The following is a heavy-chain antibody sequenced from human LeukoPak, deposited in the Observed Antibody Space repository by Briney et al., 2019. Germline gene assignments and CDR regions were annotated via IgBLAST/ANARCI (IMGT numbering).Heavy chain of an antibody. D-gene: IGHD6-19*01. CDR3: AKEWAGTLDY. CDR1: GFTFSSYS. J-gene: IGHJ4*02. V-gene: IGHV3-48*04. Sequence: GGSLRLSCAASGFTFSSYSMNWVRQAPGKGLEWVSYISSSSSTIYYADSVKGRFTISRDNAKNSLYLQMNSLRAEDTAVYSCAKEWAGTLDYWGQGTLVTVSS. CDR2: ISSSSSTI.